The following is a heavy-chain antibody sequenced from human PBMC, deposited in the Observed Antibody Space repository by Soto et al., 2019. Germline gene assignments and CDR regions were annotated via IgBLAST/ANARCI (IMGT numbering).Heavy chain of an antibody. CDR2: ISGSGGST. D-gene: IGHD3-16*02. CDR1: GFTFSSYA. V-gene: IGHV3-23*01. J-gene: IGHJ4*02. Sequence: EVQLLESGGGLVQPGGSLRLSCAASGFTFSSYAMSWVRQAPGKGLEWVSVISGSGGSTYYADSVKGRFTISRDNSKNTLYLQMNSLRAEDTAVYYCAKDRGYYILGSYRPQSHFDDWGQGTLVTGSS. CDR3: AKDRGYYILGSYRPQSHFDD.